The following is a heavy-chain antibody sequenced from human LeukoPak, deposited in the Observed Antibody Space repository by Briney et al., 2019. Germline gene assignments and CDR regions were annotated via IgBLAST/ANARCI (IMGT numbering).Heavy chain of an antibody. J-gene: IGHJ6*03. Sequence: SQTLSLTCAISGDSVSNNSAAWNWIRQYPSRGLEWLGRTYYRSKWYNDYAVSVKSRISINPDTSKNQFSLQLNSVTPEDTAVYYCARERASSDILTGYYAYYYYYYMDVWGKGTTVTVSS. D-gene: IGHD3-9*01. CDR2: TYYRSKWYN. V-gene: IGHV6-1*01. CDR3: ARERASSDILTGYYAYYYYYYMDV. CDR1: GDSVSNNSAA.